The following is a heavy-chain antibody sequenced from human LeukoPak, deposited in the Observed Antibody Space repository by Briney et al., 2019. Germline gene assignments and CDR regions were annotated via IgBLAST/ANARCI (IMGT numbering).Heavy chain of an antibody. Sequence: RASVKVSCKASGYTFTGYLIHWVRQAPGEGLDWMGWINPNSGGTNYAQKFQGRVTMTRDTSVTTAYMELSSLRSDDTAVYYCARDYGGNSGMDVWGLGTTVTVS. V-gene: IGHV1-2*02. CDR3: ARDYGGNSGMDV. D-gene: IGHD4-23*01. CDR1: GYTFTGYL. CDR2: INPNSGGT. J-gene: IGHJ6*02.